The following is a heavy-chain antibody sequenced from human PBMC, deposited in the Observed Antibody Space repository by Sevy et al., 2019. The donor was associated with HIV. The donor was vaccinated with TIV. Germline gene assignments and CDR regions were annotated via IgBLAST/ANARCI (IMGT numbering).Heavy chain of an antibody. CDR1: GYTLTELS. D-gene: IGHD1-26*01. CDR2: FDPEDGET. Sequence: ASVKVSCKVSGYTLTELSMHWVRQAPGEGLEWMGCFDPEDGETIYAQKFQGRVTMTEDTSTDTAYMELSSLGSDETAVYYCATTHPIKIVGATRGYYYFMDVWGKGSTVTVSS. V-gene: IGHV1-24*01. J-gene: IGHJ6*03. CDR3: ATTHPIKIVGATRGYYYFMDV.